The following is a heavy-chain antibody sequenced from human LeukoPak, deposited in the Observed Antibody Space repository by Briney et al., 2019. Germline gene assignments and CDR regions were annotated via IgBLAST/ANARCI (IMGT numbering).Heavy chain of an antibody. D-gene: IGHD6-6*01. J-gene: IGHJ5*02. CDR3: ARMSIAAQSWFDP. V-gene: IGHV4-31*03. Sequence: SQTLSLACTVSGGSISSGGYYWSWVRQHPGKGLEWIGYIYYSGSTYYNPSLKSRVTISEDTSKNQFSLKLSSVTAADTAVYYCARMSIAAQSWFDPWGQGTLVTVSS. CDR1: GGSISSGGYY. CDR2: IYYSGST.